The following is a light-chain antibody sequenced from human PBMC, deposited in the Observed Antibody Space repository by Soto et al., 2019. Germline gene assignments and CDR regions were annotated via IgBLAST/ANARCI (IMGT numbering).Light chain of an antibody. V-gene: IGLV4-60*02. CDR2: LEGSGSY. Sequence: QPVLTQSSSASASLGSSVKLTCTLSSGHSSYIIAWHQQQPGKAPRYLMKLEGSGSYNKGSGVPDRFSGSSSGADRYLTISNLQFEDEADYYCEPWGSNTRVFGGGTKLTVL. CDR1: SGHSSYI. J-gene: IGLJ3*02. CDR3: EPWGSNTRV.